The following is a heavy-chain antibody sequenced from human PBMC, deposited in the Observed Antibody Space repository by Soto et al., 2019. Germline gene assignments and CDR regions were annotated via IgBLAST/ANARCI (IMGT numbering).Heavy chain of an antibody. Sequence: GGSLRLSCAASGFTFSSCAMHWVRQAPGKGLEWVAVISYDGSNKYYADSVKGRFTISRDNSKNTLYLQMNSLRAEDTAAYYCARDRITMIVVVPDYWGQGTLVTVSS. CDR2: ISYDGSNK. V-gene: IGHV3-30-3*01. D-gene: IGHD3-22*01. CDR3: ARDRITMIVVVPDY. J-gene: IGHJ4*02. CDR1: GFTFSSCA.